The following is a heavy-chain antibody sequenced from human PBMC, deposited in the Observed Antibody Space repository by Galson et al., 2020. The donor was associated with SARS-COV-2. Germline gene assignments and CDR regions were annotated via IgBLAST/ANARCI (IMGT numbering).Heavy chain of an antibody. J-gene: IGHJ4*01. CDR2: LNPHSGGT. Sequence: ASVKVSCRASGYTFTAYHMHWVRQAPGQGLEWMGWLNPHSGGTNYAQKFQGRVTMTRDTSISTASMELSRLTSDDTALYYCARDKGSGWYEDFDYWGQGTLVTVSS. CDR3: ARDKGSGWYEDFDY. V-gene: IGHV1-2*02. CDR1: GYTFTAYH. D-gene: IGHD6-19*01.